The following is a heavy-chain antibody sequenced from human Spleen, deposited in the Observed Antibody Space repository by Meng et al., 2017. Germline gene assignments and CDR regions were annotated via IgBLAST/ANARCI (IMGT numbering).Heavy chain of an antibody. V-gene: IGHV4-31*01. CDR1: GGSISSGDYY. D-gene: IGHD2-15*01. J-gene: IGHJ4*02. CDR2: IYYSGST. CDR3: ARGNCSGGSCYDYFDY. Sequence: QVQLQESGPGLVKPSQTLSLTCTVSGGSISSGDYYWSWIRQHPGKGLEWIGYIYYSGSTYYNPSLKSLVTISVDTPKNQFSLKLSSVTAADTAVYYCARGNCSGGSCYDYFDYWGQGTLVTVSS.